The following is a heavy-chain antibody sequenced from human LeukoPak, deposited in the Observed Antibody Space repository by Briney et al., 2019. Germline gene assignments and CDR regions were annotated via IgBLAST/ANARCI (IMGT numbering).Heavy chain of an antibody. J-gene: IGHJ5*02. Sequence: ASVKVSCKASGYTFTSYYMHWVRQAPGRGLEWMGIINPSGGSTSYAQKFQGRVTMTRDTSTSTVYMELSSLRSEDTAVCYCAREERQYYYGSGSYYPSSFNNWFDPWGQGTLVTVSS. CDR1: GYTFTSYY. CDR3: AREERQYYYGSGSYYPSSFNNWFDP. D-gene: IGHD3-10*01. CDR2: INPSGGST. V-gene: IGHV1-46*01.